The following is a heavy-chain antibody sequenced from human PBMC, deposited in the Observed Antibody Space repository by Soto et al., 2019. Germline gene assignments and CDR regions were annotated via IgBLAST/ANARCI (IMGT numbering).Heavy chain of an antibody. CDR1: GGSISSSNYS. V-gene: IGHV4-61*05. CDR2: IYYSGST. CDR3: ARHHDS. J-gene: IGHJ4*02. Sequence: SETLSLTCIVSGGSISSSNYSWGWIRQPPGKGLEWIGYIYYSGSTNYNPSLKSRVTISVDTSKNQFSLKLSSVTAADTAVYYCARHHDSWGQGTLVTVSS.